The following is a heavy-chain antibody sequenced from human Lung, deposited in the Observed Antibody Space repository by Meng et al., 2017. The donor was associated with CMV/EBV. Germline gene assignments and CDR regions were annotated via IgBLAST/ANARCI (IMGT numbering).Heavy chain of an antibody. CDR1: GYSISSGYY. D-gene: IGHD4-17*01. J-gene: IGHJ4*02. Sequence: SETLSLTCTVSGYSISSGYYWGWVRQPPGKGLEWIGSIYHSGSTYYNPSLKSRVTISVDTSKNQFSLYLQMDNLGTEDTALYYCVRDRNYGVYLGSDYWGQGTLVTVSS. V-gene: IGHV4-38-2*02. CDR3: VRDRNYGVYLGSDY. CDR2: IYHSGST.